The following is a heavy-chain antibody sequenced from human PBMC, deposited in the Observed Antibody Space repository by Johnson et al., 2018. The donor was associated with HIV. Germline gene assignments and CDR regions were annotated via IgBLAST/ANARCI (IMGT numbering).Heavy chain of an antibody. CDR2: INWNGGSR. D-gene: IGHD3-3*01. V-gene: IGHV3-20*04. CDR1: GFTFSSYD. J-gene: IGHJ3*01. Sequence: MLLVESGGGVVQPGKSLKVSCAASGFTFSSYDMHWVRQPPGKGLEWVSGINWNGGSRGYADSVKGRFTISRDAAKNSLYLQMNSLRAEDTGLYYCARESIFGVVIYAFDLWGQGTMVTVSS. CDR3: ARESIFGVVIYAFDL.